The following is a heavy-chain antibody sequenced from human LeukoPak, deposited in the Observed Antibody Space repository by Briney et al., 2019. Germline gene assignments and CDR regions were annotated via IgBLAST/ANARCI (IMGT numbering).Heavy chain of an antibody. CDR1: GFTFSSYA. CDR2: ISYDGSNK. J-gene: IGHJ4*02. D-gene: IGHD2-21*02. CDR3: ARDSWENVVVVTANLLY. V-gene: IGHV3-30-3*01. Sequence: PGGSLRLSCAASGFTFSSYAMHWVRQAPGKGLEWVAVISYDGSNKYYADSVKGRFTISGDNSKNTLYLQMNSLRAEDTAVYYCARDSWENVVVVTANLLYWGQGTLVTVSS.